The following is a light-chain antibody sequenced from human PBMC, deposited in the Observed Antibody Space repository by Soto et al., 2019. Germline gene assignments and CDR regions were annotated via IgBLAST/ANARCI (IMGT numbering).Light chain of an antibody. CDR3: SSYAGSRIYV. Sequence: QAVVTQEPSFSVSPGGTVTLTCGLSSGSVSTSNYPSWYQQTPGQAPRTLIYSTNSRSSGVPDRFSGSKFGNTASLTVSGLQPEDEADYFCSSYAGSRIYVLGTGTKLTVL. V-gene: IGLV8-61*01. CDR1: SGSVSTSNY. J-gene: IGLJ1*01. CDR2: STN.